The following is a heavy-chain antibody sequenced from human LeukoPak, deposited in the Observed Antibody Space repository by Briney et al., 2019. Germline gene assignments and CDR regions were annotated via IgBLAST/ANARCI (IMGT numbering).Heavy chain of an antibody. CDR3: ARDSIAAAALYY. J-gene: IGHJ4*02. V-gene: IGHV4-39*07. Sequence: SETLSLTCAVSGGSISSSSYYWSWIRQPPGKGLEWIGEINHSGSTNYNPSLKSRVTISVDTSKNQFSLKLSSVTAADTAVYYCARDSIAAAALYYWGQGTLVTVSS. D-gene: IGHD6-13*01. CDR2: INHSGST. CDR1: GGSISSSSYY.